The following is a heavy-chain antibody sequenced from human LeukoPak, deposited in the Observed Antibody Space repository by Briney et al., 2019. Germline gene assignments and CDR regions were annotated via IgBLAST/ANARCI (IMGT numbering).Heavy chain of an antibody. V-gene: IGHV3-11*01. CDR1: GFTFSHYY. J-gene: IGHJ4*02. Sequence: GGSPRLSCAGSGFTFSHYYMTWIRQAPGRGLEWISYISSSGNTIYYADSVKGRFTISRDNAKNSLYLQMNSLRAEDTGLYYCARIYGDYAAYWGQGILVTVSS. CDR3: ARIYGDYAAY. CDR2: ISSSGNTI. D-gene: IGHD4-17*01.